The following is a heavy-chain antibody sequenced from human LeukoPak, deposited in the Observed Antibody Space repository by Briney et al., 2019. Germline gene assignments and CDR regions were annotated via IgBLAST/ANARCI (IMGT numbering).Heavy chain of an antibody. CDR3: ARQASYGMDV. CDR1: GFTLSNYW. CDR2: INGDGSSS. Sequence: GGSLRLSCAASGFTLSNYWMQWVRQAPGKGLVWVSRINGDGSSSYYADTVKGRFTISRDNAKNTLYLQMNSLRAEDTAVYYCARQASYGMDVWGQGTTVTVSS. V-gene: IGHV3-74*01. J-gene: IGHJ6*02.